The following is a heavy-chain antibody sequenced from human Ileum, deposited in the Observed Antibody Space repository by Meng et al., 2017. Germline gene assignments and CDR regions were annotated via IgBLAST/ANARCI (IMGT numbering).Heavy chain of an antibody. D-gene: IGHD2-15*01. CDR1: GDSISSGGYY. J-gene: IGHJ4*02. CDR2: IYSSGGT. V-gene: IGHV4-31*01. CDR3: ARIGFCSGRSCYGFFDY. Sequence: QVQLQGPGPGLVNPSQTLSLTCTVSGDSISSGGYYWTWIRQHPGKGLERIGYIYSSGGTYYTPSLKSLVTISLDTSKNQFSLRLSSVTAADTAVYYCARIGFCSGRSCYGFFDYWGQGTLVTVSS.